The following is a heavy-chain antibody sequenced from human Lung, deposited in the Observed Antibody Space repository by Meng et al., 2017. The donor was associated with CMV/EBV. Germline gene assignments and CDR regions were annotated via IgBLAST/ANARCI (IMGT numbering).Heavy chain of an antibody. J-gene: IGHJ4*02. Sequence: GESLKISCAASGFTFSSSAMSWARQAPGKGLEWVSAITASGGSTYHADSVKGRFTISRDNSKKMLYLQLNSLRVEDTAVYYCAKAFSSSWYREYYDYWGQGXLVTVSS. CDR1: GFTFSSSA. CDR3: AKAFSSSWYREYYDY. CDR2: ITASGGST. V-gene: IGHV3-23*01. D-gene: IGHD6-13*01.